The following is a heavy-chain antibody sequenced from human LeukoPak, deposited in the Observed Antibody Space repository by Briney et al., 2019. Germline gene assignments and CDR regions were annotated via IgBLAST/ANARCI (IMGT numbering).Heavy chain of an antibody. Sequence: ASVKASCKASGYTFTGYYMHWVRQAPGQGLEWMGWINPNSGGTNYAQKFQGRVTMTRDTSISTAYMELSRLRSDDTAVYYCARAGATDYYYMDVWGKGTTVTVSS. CDR2: INPNSGGT. V-gene: IGHV1-2*02. D-gene: IGHD5-12*01. CDR3: ARAGATDYYYMDV. CDR1: GYTFTGYY. J-gene: IGHJ6*03.